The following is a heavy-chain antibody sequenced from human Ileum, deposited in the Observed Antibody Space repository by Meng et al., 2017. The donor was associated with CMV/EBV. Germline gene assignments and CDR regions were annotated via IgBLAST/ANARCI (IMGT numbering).Heavy chain of an antibody. Sequence: GGSFSSYHWSWIRHPPARELEWIGEINNNEDTNYNPALKSRVTISSDTSNNQFSLTLTSVSAADTDVYFCARGRQGTGWYRANWFDPWGQGTLVTVSS. CDR1: GGSFSSYH. V-gene: IGHV4-34*01. D-gene: IGHD6-19*01. CDR2: INNNEDT. CDR3: ARGRQGTGWYRANWFDP. J-gene: IGHJ5*02.